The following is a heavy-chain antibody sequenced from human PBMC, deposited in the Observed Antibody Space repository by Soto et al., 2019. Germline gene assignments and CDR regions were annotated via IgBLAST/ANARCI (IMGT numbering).Heavy chain of an antibody. CDR1: GGTFSSYT. D-gene: IGHD6-6*01. CDR2: IIPILGIA. CDR3: ARAKVVEYSSSNPHFDY. Sequence: ASVKVSCKASGGTFSSYTISWVRQAPGQGLEWMGRIIPILGIANYAQKFQGRVTITADKSTSTAYMELSSLRSEDTAVYYCARAKVVEYSSSNPHFDYWGQGTLVTVSS. J-gene: IGHJ4*02. V-gene: IGHV1-69*02.